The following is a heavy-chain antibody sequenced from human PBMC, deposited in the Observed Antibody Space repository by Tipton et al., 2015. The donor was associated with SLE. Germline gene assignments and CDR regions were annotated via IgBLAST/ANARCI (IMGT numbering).Heavy chain of an antibody. V-gene: IGHV4-59*01. CDR2: IYYSGST. D-gene: IGHD5/OR15-5a*01. CDR1: GGSISSYY. J-gene: IGHJ2*01. Sequence: TLSLTCTVSGGSISSYYWSWIRQPPGKGLEWIGYIYYSGSTNYNPSLKSRVTTSVDTSKNQFSLRLSSVTAADTAMYYCVRVSSGGHFDLWGRGTLVTVSS. CDR3: VRVSSGGHFDL.